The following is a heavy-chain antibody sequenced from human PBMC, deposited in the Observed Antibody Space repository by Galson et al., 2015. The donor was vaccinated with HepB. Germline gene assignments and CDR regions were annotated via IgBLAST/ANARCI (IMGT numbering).Heavy chain of an antibody. J-gene: IGHJ4*02. CDR3: AKNGPGLDIFFGY. D-gene: IGHD2-21*01. Sequence: SLRLSCAASGFTFSGQAMSWVRQAPGKGLEWVSTINGNGDDTRYVDSVKGRFTISRDNSKNTLYLQMNSLTAEDTAVYYCAKNGPGLDIFFGYWGQGALVTVSS. CDR1: GFTFSGQA. V-gene: IGHV3-23*01. CDR2: INGNGDDT.